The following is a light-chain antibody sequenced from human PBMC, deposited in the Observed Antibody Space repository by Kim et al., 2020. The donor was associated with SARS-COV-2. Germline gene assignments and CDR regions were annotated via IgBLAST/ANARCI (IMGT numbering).Light chain of an antibody. CDR2: NHS. CDR1: NIGRKG. J-gene: IGLJ7*01. Sequence: VSPGKSASFTAGQHNIGRKGVRWCHQKPGPAPLLLFYNHSRRPSEIPDRSSGSKWGTTAPFTIIRVEAGDEADYFCKVWNVLHPVFGGGTRRTVL. CDR3: KVWNVLHPV. V-gene: IGLV3-21*03.